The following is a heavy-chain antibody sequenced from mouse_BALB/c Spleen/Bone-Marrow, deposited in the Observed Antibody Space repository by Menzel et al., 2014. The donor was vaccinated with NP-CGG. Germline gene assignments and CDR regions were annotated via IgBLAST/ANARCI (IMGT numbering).Heavy chain of an antibody. V-gene: IGHV5-12-2*01. J-gene: IGHJ4*01. CDR3: ARDGYDVGGALDY. CDR2: ISNGGSTT. CDR1: GFTFSYYT. D-gene: IGHD2-2*01. Sequence: EVQLQQSGGVLVQPGGSLKLSCAASGFTFSYYTMSWVRQTPEKRLEWVAYISNGGSTTYHPDTVKGRFTISRDNAKNTLYLQMSSLKSEDTAMYYCARDGYDVGGALDYWGQGTSVTVSS.